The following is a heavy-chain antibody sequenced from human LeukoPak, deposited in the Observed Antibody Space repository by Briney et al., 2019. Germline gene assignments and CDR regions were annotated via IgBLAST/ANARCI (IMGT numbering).Heavy chain of an antibody. CDR3: GRVLYYDSSGYYHYFDY. J-gene: IGHJ4*02. D-gene: IGHD3-22*01. CDR1: GGSFSGYY. Sequence: PSETLSLTCAVYGGSFSGYYWSWIRQPPGKGLEWIGEINHSGSTNYNPSLNSRVTISVDTSKNQFSLKLSSVTAADTAVYYCGRVLYYDSSGYYHYFDYWGQGTLVTVSS. CDR2: INHSGST. V-gene: IGHV4-34*01.